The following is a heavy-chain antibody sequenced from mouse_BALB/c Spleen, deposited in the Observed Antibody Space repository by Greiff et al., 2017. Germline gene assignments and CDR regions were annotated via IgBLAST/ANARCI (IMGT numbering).Heavy chain of an antibody. CDR1: GFSLSTSGMG. V-gene: IGHV8-12*01. Sequence: QVQLKESGPGILQPSQTLSLTCSFSGFSLSTSGMGVSWIRQPSGKGLEWLAHIYWDDDKRYNPSLKSRLTISKDTSRNQVFLKITSVDTADTATYYCARSPRNYEGDAMDYWGQGTSVTVSS. D-gene: IGHD2-1*01. CDR2: IYWDDDK. J-gene: IGHJ4*01. CDR3: ARSPRNYEGDAMDY.